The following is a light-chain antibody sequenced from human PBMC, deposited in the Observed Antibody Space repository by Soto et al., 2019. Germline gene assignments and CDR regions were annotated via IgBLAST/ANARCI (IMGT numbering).Light chain of an antibody. CDR1: SGHSTYV. J-gene: IGLJ1*01. CDR3: QTWGTGIHV. CDR2: VNSDGTY. V-gene: IGLV4-69*01. Sequence: QPVLTQAPSASASLGASVRLTCTLTSGHSTYVIAWHQQQSEKGPRYLMKVNSDGTYTKGDEIPDRFSGSSSGTERYLTISSLQSEDEGDYYCQTWGTGIHVFGSGTKLTVL.